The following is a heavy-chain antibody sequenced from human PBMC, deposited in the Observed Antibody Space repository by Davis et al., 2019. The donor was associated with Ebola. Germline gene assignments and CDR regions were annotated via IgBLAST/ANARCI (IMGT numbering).Heavy chain of an antibody. V-gene: IGHV5-51*01. CDR2: IYPGDSDT. J-gene: IGHJ4*02. CDR1: GYSFTSYW. Sequence: GESLKISCKGSGYSFTSYWIGWVRQMPGKGLEWMGIIYPGDSDTRYSPSLQGQVTISADKSITTAYLQWSSLKASDTAMYYCARQGGGSGRLTSFDYWGRGTLVTVSS. D-gene: IGHD1-26*01. CDR3: ARQGGGSGRLTSFDY.